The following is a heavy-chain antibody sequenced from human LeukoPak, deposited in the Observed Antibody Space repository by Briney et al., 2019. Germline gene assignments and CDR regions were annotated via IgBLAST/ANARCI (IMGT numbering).Heavy chain of an antibody. CDR1: GFTFSSYS. Sequence: GGSLRLSCAASGFTFSSYSMNWVRQAPGRGLEWVSAISGSGHSTYYADSVKGRLSISRDNSKNTLYLQMNRLRAEDTAIYFCAKVRMITMIAYDAFDIWGQGSMVIVSS. CDR2: ISGSGHST. J-gene: IGHJ3*02. V-gene: IGHV3-23*01. CDR3: AKVRMITMIAYDAFDI. D-gene: IGHD3-22*01.